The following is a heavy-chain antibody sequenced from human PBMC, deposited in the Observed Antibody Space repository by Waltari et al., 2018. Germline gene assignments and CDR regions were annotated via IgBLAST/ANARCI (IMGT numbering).Heavy chain of an antibody. CDR2: IYYSGST. J-gene: IGHJ2*01. Sequence: QVQLQESGPGLVKPSETLSLTCTVSGGSISSYYWSWIRQPPGKGLEWIGYIYYSGSTNYNPSLKSRVTISVDTSKNQFSLKLSSVTAADTAVYYCARQAAAAPRYWYFDLWGRGTLVTVSS. D-gene: IGHD6-13*01. CDR1: GGSISSYY. V-gene: IGHV4-59*01. CDR3: ARQAAAAPRYWYFDL.